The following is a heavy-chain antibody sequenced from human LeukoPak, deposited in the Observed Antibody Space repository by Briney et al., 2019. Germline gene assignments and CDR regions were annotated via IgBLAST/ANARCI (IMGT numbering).Heavy chain of an antibody. Sequence: GGSLRLSWAASGFTFSSYWMPWVRQAPGKGLVWFSRISPDGSTTGHADSVKGRFTLSRDNAKNTLYLQMSSLRTEDTGIYYCVKDRWIDYWGQGARVTVSS. CDR2: ISPDGSTT. CDR3: VKDRWIDY. V-gene: IGHV3-74*01. CDR1: GFTFSSYW. D-gene: IGHD1-1*01. J-gene: IGHJ4*02.